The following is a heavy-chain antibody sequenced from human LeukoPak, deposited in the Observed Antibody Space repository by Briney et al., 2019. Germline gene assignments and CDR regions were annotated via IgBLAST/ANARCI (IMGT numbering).Heavy chain of an antibody. Sequence: PGGSLILSCAASGFTFSSYAMHWVRQAPGKGLEWVAVISYDGSNKYYADSVKGRFTISRDNSKNTLYLQMNSLRAEDTAVYYCARDRGPFDYWGQGTLVTVSS. CDR3: ARDRGPFDY. CDR2: ISYDGSNK. J-gene: IGHJ4*02. V-gene: IGHV3-30*04. CDR1: GFTFSSYA. D-gene: IGHD3-10*01.